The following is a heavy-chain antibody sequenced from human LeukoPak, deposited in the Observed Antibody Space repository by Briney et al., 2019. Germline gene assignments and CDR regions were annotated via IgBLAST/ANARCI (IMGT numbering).Heavy chain of an antibody. D-gene: IGHD6-13*01. V-gene: IGHV3-21*01. CDR1: GVTFSSYS. J-gene: IGHJ4*02. Sequence: GGSLRLSCAASGVTFSSYSMNWVRQAPGKGLEWISSISSSSSYIYYADSVKGRFTISRDNAKNSLYLQMNSLRAEDTAVYYCARTIAAAGTAGYWGQGTLVTVSS. CDR2: ISSSSSYI. CDR3: ARTIAAAGTAGY.